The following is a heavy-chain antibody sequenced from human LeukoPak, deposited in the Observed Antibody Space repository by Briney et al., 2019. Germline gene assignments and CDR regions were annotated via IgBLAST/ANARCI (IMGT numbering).Heavy chain of an antibody. CDR1: GGSFSGYY. CDR3: ARAGRTMFGVVYYYMDV. Sequence: SETLSLTCAVYGGSFSGYYWSWIRQPPGKGLEWIGEINHSGSTNYNPSLKSRVTISVDTSKNQFSLKLSSVTAADTAVYYCARAGRTMFGVVYYYMDVWGKGTTVTVSS. CDR2: INHSGST. V-gene: IGHV4-34*01. D-gene: IGHD3-3*01. J-gene: IGHJ6*03.